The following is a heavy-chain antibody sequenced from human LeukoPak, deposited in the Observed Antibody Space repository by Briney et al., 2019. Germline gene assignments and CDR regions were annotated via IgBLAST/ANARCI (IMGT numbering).Heavy chain of an antibody. CDR1: GFTFDDFA. J-gene: IGHJ4*02. CDR2: ISRNSGTI. V-gene: IGHV3-9*01. Sequence: GGSLRLSCAAFGFTFDDFAMSWVRQAPGKGLEWVSVISRNSGTIRYVDSVKGRFTISRDDARDSLYLEMNSLRIEDTALYYCAKGDPFDNWGQGTLVTVSS. CDR3: AKGDPFDN.